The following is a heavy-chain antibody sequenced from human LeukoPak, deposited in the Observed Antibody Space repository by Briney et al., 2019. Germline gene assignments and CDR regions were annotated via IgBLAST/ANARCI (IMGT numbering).Heavy chain of an antibody. CDR1: GGSISSYY. D-gene: IGHD3-10*01. Sequence: SETLSLTCTVSGGSISSYYWSWIRQPPGKGLEWIGYIYYSGSTNYNPSLKSRVTISVDTSKNQFSLKLSSVTAADTAVYYCARVPHLFYSGSGILYYYGMDVWGQGTTVTVAS. V-gene: IGHV4-59*01. CDR2: IYYSGST. CDR3: ARVPHLFYSGSGILYYYGMDV. J-gene: IGHJ6*02.